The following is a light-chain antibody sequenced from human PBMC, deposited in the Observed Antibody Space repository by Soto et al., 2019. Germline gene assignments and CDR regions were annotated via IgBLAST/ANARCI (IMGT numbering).Light chain of an antibody. CDR1: QSLSINS. V-gene: IGKV3-20*01. CDR2: GAS. Sequence: EIVLTQSPGTLSLSPVERATLSFRSSQSLSINSLAWYQQKPGQSPRLLVYGASTRDTGIPDRFRGSGSGTDFALTISSLEPEDFAMYYCQQYDGSPLTCGPGTKVDIK. J-gene: IGKJ3*01. CDR3: QQYDGSPLT.